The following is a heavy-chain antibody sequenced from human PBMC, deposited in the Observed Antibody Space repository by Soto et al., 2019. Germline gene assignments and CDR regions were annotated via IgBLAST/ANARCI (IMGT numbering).Heavy chain of an antibody. CDR2: IVVGSGNT. CDR3: AADSLLWFGELYGMDV. CDR1: GFTFTSSA. Sequence: ASVKVSCKASGFTFTSSAVQWVRQARGQRLEWIGWIVVGSGNTNYAQKFQERVTITRDMSTSTAYMELSSLRSEDTAVYYCAADSLLWFGELYGMDVWGQGTTVTVSS. J-gene: IGHJ6*02. D-gene: IGHD3-10*01. V-gene: IGHV1-58*01.